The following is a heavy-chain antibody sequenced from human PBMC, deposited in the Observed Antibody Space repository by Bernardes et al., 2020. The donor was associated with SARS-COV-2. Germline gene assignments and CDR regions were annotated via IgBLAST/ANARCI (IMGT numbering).Heavy chain of an antibody. V-gene: IGHV3-7*01. CDR2: MREDGSET. CDR1: GFTFSNFW. CDR3: ARDVARVWFFY. D-gene: IGHD3-10*01. J-gene: IGHJ4*02. Sequence: GGSLRLSCAGSGFTFSNFWMSWVRQAPGKGLEWVASMREDGSETSYVDSVKGRFTVSRDSAKNSLNLQMNSLRPEDTAVYYCARDVARVWFFYWGQGTLVTVSS.